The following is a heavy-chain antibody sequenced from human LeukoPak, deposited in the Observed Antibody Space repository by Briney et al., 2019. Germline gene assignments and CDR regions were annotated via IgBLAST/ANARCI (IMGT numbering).Heavy chain of an antibody. CDR2: IYSDGRRI. CDR3: ATSPVISRD. J-gene: IGHJ4*02. CDR1: GFTFSDYL. Sequence: GGSLRLSCAASGFTFSDYLMHWVRQAPGKGLEWVARIYSDGRRIKYADSVKGRFTISRDNAKNTLYLQMNALRVEDTAVYYCATSPVISRDWGQGTLVTVSS. V-gene: IGHV3-74*03. D-gene: IGHD2-21*01.